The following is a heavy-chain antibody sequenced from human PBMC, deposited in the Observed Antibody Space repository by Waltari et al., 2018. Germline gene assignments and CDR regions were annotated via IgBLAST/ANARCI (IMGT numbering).Heavy chain of an antibody. Sequence: EVQLSESGGGLVQPGGSLRLSCAASGFTFSNYVMSWVRQAPGKGLVWVSSLSHDGDTTYDADAVKGRFSTFRDNSRNTLYLQMNSLRAEDTAVYYCAPLGYCSDGTCYSTDYWGQGTLVTVSS. CDR2: LSHDGDTT. CDR1: GFTFSNYV. J-gene: IGHJ4*02. CDR3: APLGYCSDGTCYSTDY. V-gene: IGHV3-23*01. D-gene: IGHD2-15*01.